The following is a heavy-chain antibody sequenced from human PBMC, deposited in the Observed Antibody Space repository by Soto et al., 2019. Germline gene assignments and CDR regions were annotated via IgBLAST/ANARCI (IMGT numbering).Heavy chain of an antibody. J-gene: IGHJ5*02. V-gene: IGHV4-59*01. CDR1: GGSISSYY. D-gene: IGHD6-13*01. CDR3: ARDSSSWYNWFDP. Sequence: SETLSLTCTVSGGSISSYYWSWVRQPPGKGLEWIGYIYYSGSTNYSPSLKSRVTISVDTSKNQFSLKLSSVTAADTAVYYCARDSSSWYNWFDPWGQGTLVTVSS. CDR2: IYYSGST.